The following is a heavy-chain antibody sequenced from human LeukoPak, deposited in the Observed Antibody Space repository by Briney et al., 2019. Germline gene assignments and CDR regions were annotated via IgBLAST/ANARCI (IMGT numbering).Heavy chain of an antibody. CDR3: ATERHNIWYKSFDS. D-gene: IGHD1-14*01. Sequence: GASVKVSCKASGYTFTSYAMHWVRQAPGQGLEWMGWVNPNSGDTNYTQNFQGRVTMTWDTSITTGYMELRRLTSDDTAIFYCATERHNIWYKSFDSWGQGTLVTVSS. CDR1: GYTFTSYA. J-gene: IGHJ4*02. V-gene: IGHV1-2*02. CDR2: VNPNSGDT.